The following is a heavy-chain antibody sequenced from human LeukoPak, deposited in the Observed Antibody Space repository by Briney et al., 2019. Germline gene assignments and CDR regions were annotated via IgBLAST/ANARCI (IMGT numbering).Heavy chain of an antibody. J-gene: IGHJ3*02. V-gene: IGHV3-48*01. Sequence: PGGSLRLSCAASGFTFSSYSMNWVRQAPGKGLEGVSYISSSSSTIYYADSVKGRFTISRDNAKNSLYLQMNSLRAEDTAVYYCARDRPRDYGDYVGDAFDIWGQGTMVTVSS. CDR3: ARDRPRDYGDYVGDAFDI. D-gene: IGHD4-17*01. CDR2: ISSSSSTI. CDR1: GFTFSSYS.